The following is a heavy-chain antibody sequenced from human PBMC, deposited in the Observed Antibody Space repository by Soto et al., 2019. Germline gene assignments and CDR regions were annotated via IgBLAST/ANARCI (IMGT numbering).Heavy chain of an antibody. J-gene: IGHJ6*02. CDR1: GGSISSGGYY. V-gene: IGHV4-31*03. D-gene: IGHD3-10*01. CDR3: ARGQLLWFGEFPSGGMDV. Sequence: KPSETLSLTCTVSGGSISSGGYYWSWIRQHPGKGLEWIGYIYYSGSTYYNPSLKSRVTISVDTSKNQFSLKLSSVTAADTAVYYCARGQLLWFGEFPSGGMDVWGQGTTVTVSS. CDR2: IYYSGST.